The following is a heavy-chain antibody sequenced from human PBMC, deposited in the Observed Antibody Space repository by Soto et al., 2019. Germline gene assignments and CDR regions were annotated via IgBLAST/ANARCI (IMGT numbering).Heavy chain of an antibody. CDR3: ARDYGNYYDSSGYYYVGY. Sequence: QVQLVESGGGVVQPGRSLRLSCAASGFTFSSYGMHWVRQAPGKGLEWVAVIWYDGSNKYYADSVKGRFTISRDNSMNTLYLQMNRPRAEDTAVYYCARDYGNYYDSSGYYYVGYWGQGTLVTVSS. J-gene: IGHJ4*02. CDR1: GFTFSSYG. V-gene: IGHV3-33*01. CDR2: IWYDGSNK. D-gene: IGHD3-22*01.